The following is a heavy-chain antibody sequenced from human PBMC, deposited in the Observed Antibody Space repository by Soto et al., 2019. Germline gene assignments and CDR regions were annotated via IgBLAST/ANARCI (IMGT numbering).Heavy chain of an antibody. J-gene: IGHJ4*02. CDR1: GGSFSGYD. D-gene: IGHD4-17*01. Sequence: SETLSLTCAVYGGSFSGYDWSWIRQPPGKGLEWIGEINHRGSTNYNPSLKSRVTISVDTSKNQFSLKLSSVTAADTAVYYCARARGDYGDYVDYWGQGTLVTVSS. V-gene: IGHV4-34*01. CDR3: ARARGDYGDYVDY. CDR2: INHRGST.